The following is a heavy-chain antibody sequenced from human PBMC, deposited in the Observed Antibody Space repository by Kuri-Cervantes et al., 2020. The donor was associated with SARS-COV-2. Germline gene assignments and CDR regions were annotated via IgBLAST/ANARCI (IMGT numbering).Heavy chain of an antibody. CDR2: INHSGST. J-gene: IGHJ6*03. CDR1: GGSFSGYY. CDR3: ARLVYYDFWSGYSTYYYYYMDV. D-gene: IGHD3-3*01. V-gene: IGHV4-34*01. Sequence: GSLRLSCAVYGGSFSGYYWSWIRQPPGKGLEWIGEINHSGSTNYNPSLKSRVTISVDTSKNQFSLKLSSVTAADTAVYYCARLVYYDFWSGYSTYYYYYMDVWGKGTTVTVSS.